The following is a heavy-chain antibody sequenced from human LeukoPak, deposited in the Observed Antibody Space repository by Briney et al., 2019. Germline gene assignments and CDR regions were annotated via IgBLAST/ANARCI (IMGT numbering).Heavy chain of an antibody. CDR3: ARDMSFSSGSTFDY. CDR2: IWYDGSDK. CDR1: GSTFSSYG. V-gene: IGHV3-33*01. J-gene: IGHJ4*02. Sequence: GRSLRLSCAASGSTFSSYGMHWVRQAPGKGLEWVAVIWYDGSDKYYADSVKGRFTISRDNSKNTLYLQMNSLRAEDTAVYYCARDMSFSSGSTFDYWGQGTLVTVSS. D-gene: IGHD3-22*01.